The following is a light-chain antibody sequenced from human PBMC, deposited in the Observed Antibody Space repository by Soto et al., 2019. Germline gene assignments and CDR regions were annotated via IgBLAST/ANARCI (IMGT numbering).Light chain of an antibody. Sequence: EIVMTQSPATLSVSPGERATLSCRASQSVSSNLAWYQQKPGQAPRLLIYGASTRATGIPARFSGSGSGTEFTLTNSSLQSEDFAVYYCQQYNSWPPMYTFGQGTKLEIK. CDR3: QQYNSWPPMYT. CDR2: GAS. J-gene: IGKJ2*01. V-gene: IGKV3-15*01. CDR1: QSVSSN.